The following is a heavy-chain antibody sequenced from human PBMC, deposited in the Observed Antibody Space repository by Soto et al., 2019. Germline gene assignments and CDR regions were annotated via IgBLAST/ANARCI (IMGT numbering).Heavy chain of an antibody. Sequence: QVQLVQSGAEVKKPGSSVKVSCKASGGTFSSYAISWVRQAPGQGLEWMGGIIPIFGTANYAQKFQGRVTITADESTSTAYMELSSLRSEDTAVYYCARPIAVAGNDYYYYYGMDVWGQGTTVTVSS. J-gene: IGHJ6*02. V-gene: IGHV1-69*01. CDR3: ARPIAVAGNDYYYYYGMDV. CDR1: GGTFSSYA. D-gene: IGHD6-19*01. CDR2: IIPIFGTA.